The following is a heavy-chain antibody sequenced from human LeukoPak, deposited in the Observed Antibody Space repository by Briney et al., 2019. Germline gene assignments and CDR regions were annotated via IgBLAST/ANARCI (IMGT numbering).Heavy chain of an antibody. Sequence: GASVKVSCKASGYTFTSYDINWVRQATGQGLEWMGWINPNSGNTGYAQKFQGRVTMTRNTSISTAYMELSSLRSEDTAVYYCARGPGDYGDYWKPGPNWFDPWGQGTLVTVSS. V-gene: IGHV1-8*01. J-gene: IGHJ5*02. D-gene: IGHD4-17*01. CDR1: GYTFTSYD. CDR2: INPNSGNT. CDR3: ARGPGDYGDYWKPGPNWFDP.